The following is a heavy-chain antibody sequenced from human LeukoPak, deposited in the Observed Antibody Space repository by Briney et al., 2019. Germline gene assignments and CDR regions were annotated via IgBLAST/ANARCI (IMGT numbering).Heavy chain of an antibody. CDR1: GYTFTGYY. J-gene: IGHJ4*02. CDR3: ASSIAVAGTGFDY. V-gene: IGHV1-2*02. Sequence: ASVKVSCKASGYTFTGYYIHWVRQAPGQGLQWMGWINPKSGDTNYAQKFQGRVTMTRDTSISTAYMELSRLTSDDTAVYYCASSIAVAGTGFDYWGQGTLVTVSS. D-gene: IGHD6-19*01. CDR2: INPKSGDT.